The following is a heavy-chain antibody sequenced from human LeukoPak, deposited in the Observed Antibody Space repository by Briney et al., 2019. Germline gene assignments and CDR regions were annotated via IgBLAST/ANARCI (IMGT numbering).Heavy chain of an antibody. Sequence: ASVKVSCKASGYTFTSYGISWVRQAPGQGLEWMGWISAYNGNTNYAQKLQGRVTMTTDTSTSTAYMELRSLRSDDTAVYYCAREYGVYYYDSSGAFDVWGQGTMVTVSS. J-gene: IGHJ3*01. D-gene: IGHD3-22*01. CDR2: ISAYNGNT. CDR3: AREYGVYYYDSSGAFDV. V-gene: IGHV1-18*01. CDR1: GYTFTSYG.